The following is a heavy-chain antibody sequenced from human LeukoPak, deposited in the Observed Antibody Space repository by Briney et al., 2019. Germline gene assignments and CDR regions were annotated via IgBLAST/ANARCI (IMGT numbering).Heavy chain of an antibody. CDR2: IIPILGIA. Sequence: SVKVSCKASGGTFSSYAISWVRQAPGQGLEWMGRIIPILGIANYAQKFQGRVTITADKSTSTAYMELSSLRSEDTAVYYGARDSFEKNAFDIWGQGTMVTVSS. CDR1: GGTFSSYA. CDR3: ARDSFEKNAFDI. D-gene: IGHD3-10*01. J-gene: IGHJ3*02. V-gene: IGHV1-69*04.